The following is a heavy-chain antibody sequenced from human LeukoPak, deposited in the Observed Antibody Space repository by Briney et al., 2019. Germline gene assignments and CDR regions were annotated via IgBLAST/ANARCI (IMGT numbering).Heavy chain of an antibody. V-gene: IGHV3-30-3*01. CDR1: GFTFSSYA. D-gene: IGHD3-10*01. CDR3: ARGRGDYYYGMDV. CDR2: ISYDGSNK. J-gene: IGHJ6*02. Sequence: GGSLRLSCAASGFTFSSYAMHWVRQAPGKGLEWVAVISYDGSNKYYADSVKGRFTISRDNSKNTLYLQMNSLRVEDTAVYYCARGRGDYYYGMDVWGQGTTVTVSS.